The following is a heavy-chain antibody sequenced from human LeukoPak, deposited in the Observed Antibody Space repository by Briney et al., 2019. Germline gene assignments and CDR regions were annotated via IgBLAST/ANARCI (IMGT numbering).Heavy chain of an antibody. CDR2: INPNSGGT. CDR3: ARGDPITIFGVVIRYYYYYMDV. J-gene: IGHJ6*03. CDR1: GYTFTGYY. V-gene: IGHV1-2*02. D-gene: IGHD3-3*01. Sequence: ASVKVSCKASGYTFTGYYMHWVRQAPGQGLEWMGWINPNSGGTNYAQKFQGRVTMTRDTSISTAYMELSRLRSDDTAVYYCARGDPITIFGVVIRYYYYYMDVWGKGTTVTVSS.